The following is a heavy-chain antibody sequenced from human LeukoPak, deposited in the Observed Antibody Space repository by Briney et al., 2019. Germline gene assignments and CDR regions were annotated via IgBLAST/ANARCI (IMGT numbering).Heavy chain of an antibody. D-gene: IGHD3-10*01. V-gene: IGHV3-23*01. Sequence: GGSLRLSCAASGFTFASYAMSWVRQVPGKGLERVSSISDDGGATYYADSVKGRFTISRDNSKSTLYLQMDSLRAEDTAVYYCAKTMWVGYLLDYFDYWGQGTLVTVSS. CDR3: AKTMWVGYLLDYFDY. CDR2: ISDDGGAT. CDR1: GFTFASYA. J-gene: IGHJ4*02.